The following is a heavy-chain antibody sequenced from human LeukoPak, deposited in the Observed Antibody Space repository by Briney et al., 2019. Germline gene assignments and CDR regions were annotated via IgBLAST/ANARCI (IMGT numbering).Heavy chain of an antibody. CDR3: AKAASSSWPSYYYGMDV. D-gene: IGHD6-13*01. J-gene: IGHJ6*02. Sequence: QTGGSELSCAASGFIFSSYSMGWVRQAPGKGLEWVSVITGSGGNTYYADSVKGRFTISKDNSKNTVYLQMSSLRVDDTAVYYCAKAASSSWPSYYYGMDVWGQGTTVTVSS. CDR1: GFIFSSYS. CDR2: ITGSGGNT. V-gene: IGHV3-23*01.